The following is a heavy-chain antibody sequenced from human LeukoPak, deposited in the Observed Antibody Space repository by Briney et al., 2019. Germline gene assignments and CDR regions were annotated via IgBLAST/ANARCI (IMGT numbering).Heavy chain of an antibody. CDR3: ASQGGVGSYYYYYMDV. CDR2: IFYSGNT. CDR1: GDSIRSNLYY. J-gene: IGHJ6*03. Sequence: SEALSLTCSVSGDSIRSNLYYWAWIRQSPGKGLDWIGSIFYSGNTYYNSSLKSRVTISVDTSKNQFSLSLTSVTAADTAVYYCASQGGVGSYYYYYMDVWGKGTTVTVSS. D-gene: IGHD2-8*02. V-gene: IGHV4-39*07.